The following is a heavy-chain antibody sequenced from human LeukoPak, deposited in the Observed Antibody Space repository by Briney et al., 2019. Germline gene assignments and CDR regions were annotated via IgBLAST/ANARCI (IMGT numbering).Heavy chain of an antibody. CDR1: GFTFSSYG. CDR3: ARELDTAMVTAFDY. Sequence: GGSLRLSCAASGFTFSSYGMHWVRQAPGKGLEWVAVIWYGGSNKYYADSVKGRFTISRDNSKNTLYLQMNSLRAEDTAVYYCARELDTAMVTAFDYWGQGTLVTVSS. J-gene: IGHJ4*02. V-gene: IGHV3-33*08. D-gene: IGHD5-18*01. CDR2: IWYGGSNK.